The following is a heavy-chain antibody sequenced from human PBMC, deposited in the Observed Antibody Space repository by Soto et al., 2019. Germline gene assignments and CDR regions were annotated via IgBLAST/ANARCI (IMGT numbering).Heavy chain of an antibody. V-gene: IGHV4-30-4*01. CDR1: GGSISSGDYY. CDR2: IYYSGST. D-gene: IGHD2-2*01. J-gene: IGHJ4*02. CDR3: ARIVVVPAAFDY. Sequence: SETLSLTCTVSGGSISSGDYYWSWIRQPPGKGLEWIGYIYYSGSTYYNPSLKSRVTISVDTSKNQFSLKLSSVTAADTAVYYCARIVVVPAAFDYWGQGTLVTVSS.